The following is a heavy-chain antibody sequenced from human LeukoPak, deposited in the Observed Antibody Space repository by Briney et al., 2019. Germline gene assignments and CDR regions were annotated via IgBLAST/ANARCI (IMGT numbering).Heavy chain of an antibody. CDR3: ARAPDYDILTGGWFDP. D-gene: IGHD3-9*01. CDR1: GFTFSSYA. CDR2: ISGSGGST. V-gene: IGHV3-23*01. J-gene: IGHJ5*02. Sequence: GGSLRLSCAASGFTFSSYAMSWVRQAPGKGLEWVSAISGSGGSTYYADSVKGRFAISRDNSKNTLYLQMNSLRAEDTAVYYRARAPDYDILTGGWFDPWGQGTLVTVSS.